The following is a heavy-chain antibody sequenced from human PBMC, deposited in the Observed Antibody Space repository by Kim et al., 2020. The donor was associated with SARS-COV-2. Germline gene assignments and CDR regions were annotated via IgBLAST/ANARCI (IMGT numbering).Heavy chain of an antibody. CDR1: GYSFTSYW. CDR2: IYPGDSDT. CDR3: ARGPLDTRAFGESNWFDP. D-gene: IGHD3-16*01. V-gene: IGHV5-51*01. Sequence: GESLKISCKGSGYSFTSYWIGWVRQMPGKGLEWMGIIYPGDSDTRYSPSFQGQVTISADKSISTAYLQWSSLKASDTAMYYCARGPLDTRAFGESNWFDPWGQGTLVTVSS. J-gene: IGHJ5*02.